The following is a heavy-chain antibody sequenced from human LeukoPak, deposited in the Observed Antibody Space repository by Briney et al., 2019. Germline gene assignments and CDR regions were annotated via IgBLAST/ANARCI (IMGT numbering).Heavy chain of an antibody. V-gene: IGHV3-74*01. D-gene: IGHD7-27*01. J-gene: IGHJ4*02. CDR3: ARAGDGFDY. CDR1: GFTFSSYW. Sequence: GGSLRLSCAASGFTFSSYWMHWVRQVPGKGLVWVARVNSDGGTTSYADSVRGRFTIPRDNAKNTLYLQMNSLRVEDTAVYYCARAGDGFDYWGQGTLVTVSS. CDR2: VNSDGGTT.